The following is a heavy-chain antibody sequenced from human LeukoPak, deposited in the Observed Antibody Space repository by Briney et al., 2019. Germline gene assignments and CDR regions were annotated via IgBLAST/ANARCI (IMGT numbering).Heavy chain of an antibody. V-gene: IGHV4-61*02. Sequence: SQTLSLTCTVSGGSISSGSYYWSWIRQPAGKGLEWIGRIYTSGSTNYNPSLKSRVTISVDTSKNQFSLKLSSVTAADTAVYYCARSLWRSIAARTPAEYFQHWGQGTLVTVSS. J-gene: IGHJ1*01. CDR1: GGSISSGSYY. CDR2: IYTSGST. CDR3: ARSLWRSIAARTPAEYFQH. D-gene: IGHD6-6*01.